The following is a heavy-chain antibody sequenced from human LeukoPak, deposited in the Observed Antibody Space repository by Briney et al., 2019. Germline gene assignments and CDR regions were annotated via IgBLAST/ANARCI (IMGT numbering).Heavy chain of an antibody. CDR1: GYSISSGFY. V-gene: IGHV4-38-2*02. J-gene: IGHJ6*03. D-gene: IGHD5-18*01. CDR2: IFRSGST. CDR3: ARGGYSYGYSYYYYMDV. Sequence: SETLSLTCSVSGYSISSGFYWGWIRQPPGKGLEWIGNIFRSGSTYYNTSLKSRVTISVDTSKNQFSLKLSSVTAADTAVYYCARGGYSYGYSYYYYMDVWGKGTTVTVSS.